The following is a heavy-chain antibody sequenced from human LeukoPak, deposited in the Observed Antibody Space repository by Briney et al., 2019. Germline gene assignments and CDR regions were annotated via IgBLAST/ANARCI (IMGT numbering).Heavy chain of an antibody. CDR3: AREYMYYYDSSGYYYSEPADY. V-gene: IGHV3-30*04. J-gene: IGHJ4*02. CDR1: GFTFSSYA. Sequence: TGGSLRLSCAASGFTFSSYAMSWVRQAPGKGLEWVAVISYDGSNKYYADSVKGRFTISRDNSKNTLYLQMNSLRAEDTAVYYCAREYMYYYDSSGYYYSEPADYWGQGTLVTVSS. D-gene: IGHD3-22*01. CDR2: ISYDGSNK.